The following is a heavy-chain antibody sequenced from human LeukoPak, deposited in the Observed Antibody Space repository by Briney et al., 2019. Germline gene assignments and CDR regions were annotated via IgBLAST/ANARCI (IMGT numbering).Heavy chain of an antibody. V-gene: IGHV2-5*01. CDR3: AHRLPYSSTSCLTRGWFDP. Sequence: SGPTLVKPTQTLTLTCTFSGFSLSTSGVGVGWIRQPPGKALEWLALIYWNDDKRYSPSLKSRLTITKDTSKNQVVLTMTNMDPVDTATYYCAHRLPYSSTSCLTRGWFDPWGQGTLVTVSS. D-gene: IGHD2-2*01. CDR1: GFSLSTSGVG. CDR2: IYWNDDK. J-gene: IGHJ5*02.